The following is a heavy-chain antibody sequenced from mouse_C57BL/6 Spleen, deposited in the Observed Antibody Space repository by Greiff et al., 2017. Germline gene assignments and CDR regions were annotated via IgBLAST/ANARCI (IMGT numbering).Heavy chain of an antibody. CDR3: ARCDGNGFFDD. CDR2: IYPGTVNT. D-gene: IGHD2-1*01. J-gene: IGHJ2*01. V-gene: IGHV1-76*01. Sequence: QVQLKESGAELVRPGASVRLSCKASGYTFTDYYKSWVKQRPGQGLGWMASIYPGTVNTYYNEKFKGKATLPAEKSSSTAYMQLSSLTSEDTAVYYCARCDGNGFFDDGGQGTTLTVSS. CDR1: GYTFTDYY.